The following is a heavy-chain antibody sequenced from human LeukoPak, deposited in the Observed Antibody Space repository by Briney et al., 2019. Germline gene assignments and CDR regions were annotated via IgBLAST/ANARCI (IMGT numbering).Heavy chain of an antibody. CDR2: VFYSGGT. V-gene: IGHV4-59*08. CDR1: SGSITGYY. J-gene: IGHJ4*02. D-gene: IGHD3-22*01. CDR3: ASLYYDSSGYFDY. Sequence: KPSETLSLTCTVSSGSITGYYWSWIRQPPGKGLEWIGYVFYSGGTLYNPSLESRVTISVDTSKTQFSLKLTSVTAADTAVYYCASLYYDSSGYFDYWGQGTLVTVSS.